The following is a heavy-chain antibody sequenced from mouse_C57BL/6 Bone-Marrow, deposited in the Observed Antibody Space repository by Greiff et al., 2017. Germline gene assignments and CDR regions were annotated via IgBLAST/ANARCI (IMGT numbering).Heavy chain of an antibody. V-gene: IGHV5-6*01. Sequence: EVQLVESGGDLVKPGGSLKLSCAASGFTFSSYGMSWVRQTPDKRLEWVATISSGGSYTYYPDSVKGRFTISRDNAKNTLYLQMSSLKSEDTAMYYCASNEGDYFDYWGQGTTLTVSS. CDR3: ASNEGDYFDY. CDR2: ISSGGSYT. J-gene: IGHJ2*01. CDR1: GFTFSSYG.